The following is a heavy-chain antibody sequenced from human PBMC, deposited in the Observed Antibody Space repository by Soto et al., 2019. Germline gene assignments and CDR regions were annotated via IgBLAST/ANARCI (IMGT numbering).Heavy chain of an antibody. D-gene: IGHD3-22*01. V-gene: IGHV1-69*13. Sequence: GASVKISCTASRDTFSSYVISWVLKTHGQGLEWMGGIIPIFGTASYAQKFQGRVTITADDSTSKAYMELSSLRSEDTAVDYCSIVLDEYGSRGVRLDYG. CDR2: IIPIFGTA. CDR1: RDTFSSYV. J-gene: IGHJ6*01. CDR3: SIVLDEYGSRGVRLDYG.